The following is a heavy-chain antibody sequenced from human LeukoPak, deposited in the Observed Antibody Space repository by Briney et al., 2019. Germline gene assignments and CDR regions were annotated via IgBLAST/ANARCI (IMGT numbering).Heavy chain of an antibody. D-gene: IGHD2-21*02. V-gene: IGHV1-18*01. CDR1: GYTFTSYG. J-gene: IGHJ6*03. CDR2: ISAYNGNT. Sequence: ASVKVSCKASGYTFTSYGISWVRQAPGQGLEWMGWISAYNGNTNYAQKLQGRVTMTRDTSTSTVYMELSSLRSEDTAVHYCARDSWACGGDCYVRYYYYYMDVWGKGTTVTISS. CDR3: ARDSWACGGDCYVRYYYYYMDV.